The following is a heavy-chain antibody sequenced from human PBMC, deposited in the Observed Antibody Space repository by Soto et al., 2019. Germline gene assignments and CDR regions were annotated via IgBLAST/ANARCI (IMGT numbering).Heavy chain of an antibody. CDR3: ARTSALPLGYPHGMDV. Sequence: SGPTLVNPTQTLTLTCTFSGFSLNSNGMCVNWIRQPPGKALEWLALIDWDDDKYYSTPLKTRLTISRDTSKNQVVLTMTNMDPVDTATYYCARTSALPLGYPHGMDVWGQGTTVTVSS. CDR2: IDWDDDK. V-gene: IGHV2-70*13. CDR1: GFSLNSNGMC. D-gene: IGHD7-27*01. J-gene: IGHJ6*02.